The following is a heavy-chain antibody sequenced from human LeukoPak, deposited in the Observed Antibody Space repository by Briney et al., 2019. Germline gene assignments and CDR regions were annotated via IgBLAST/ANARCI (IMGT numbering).Heavy chain of an antibody. CDR1: GFTFSRYS. D-gene: IGHD2-2*01. CDR3: VSSPYYYMDV. J-gene: IGHJ6*03. V-gene: IGHV3-48*01. CDR2: ISSSSSTI. Sequence: PGGSLRLSCAASGFTFSRYSMNWVRQAPGKGLEWISYISSSSSTIHYADSVKGRFNNSRDNAKNSLYLQMNSLRAEDTAVYYCVSSPYYYMDVWGKGTTVIVSS.